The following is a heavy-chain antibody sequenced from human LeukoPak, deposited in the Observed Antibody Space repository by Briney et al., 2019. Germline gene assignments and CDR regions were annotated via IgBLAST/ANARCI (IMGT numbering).Heavy chain of an antibody. J-gene: IGHJ4*02. Sequence: PSETLSLTCAVCGGSFSGYYWSWIRQPPGKGLEWIGEINHSGSTNYNPSLKSQVTISVDTSKNQFSLKLSSVTAADTAVYYCARGGYYDSSGYPLDYWGQGTLVTVSS. V-gene: IGHV4-34*01. CDR2: INHSGST. CDR1: GGSFSGYY. CDR3: ARGGYYDSSGYPLDY. D-gene: IGHD3-22*01.